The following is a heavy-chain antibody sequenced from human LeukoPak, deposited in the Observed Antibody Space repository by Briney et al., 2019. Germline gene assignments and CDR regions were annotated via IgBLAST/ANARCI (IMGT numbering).Heavy chain of an antibody. Sequence: GESVKISCKGSGYSFTSYWIGWVRHMPGKDLEWVGIIYPSDSDTRYSPSFQGQVTISADKSISTAYLQWSSLKASDTAMYFCARRSSGWSFNYWGQGALVTVSS. D-gene: IGHD6-19*01. V-gene: IGHV5-51*01. CDR3: ARRSSGWSFNY. CDR1: GYSFTSYW. J-gene: IGHJ4*02. CDR2: IYPSDSDT.